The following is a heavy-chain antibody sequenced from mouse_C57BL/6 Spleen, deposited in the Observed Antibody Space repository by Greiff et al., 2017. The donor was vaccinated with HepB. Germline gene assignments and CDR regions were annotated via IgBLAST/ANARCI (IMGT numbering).Heavy chain of an antibody. J-gene: IGHJ2*01. Sequence: VQLQQSGAELARPGASVKMSCKASGYTFTSYTMHWVKQRPGQGLEWIGYINPSSGYTKYNQKFKDKATLTADKSSSTAYMQLSSLTSEDSAVYDCAGDYGNPREYWGQGTTLTVSS. CDR3: AGDYGNPREY. D-gene: IGHD2-1*01. CDR2: INPSSGYT. CDR1: GYTFTSYT. V-gene: IGHV1-4*01.